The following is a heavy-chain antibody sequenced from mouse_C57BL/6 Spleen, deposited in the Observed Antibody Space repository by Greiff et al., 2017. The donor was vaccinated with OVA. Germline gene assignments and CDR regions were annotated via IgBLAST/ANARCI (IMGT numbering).Heavy chain of an antibody. CDR1: GYTFTSYW. Sequence: QVQLQQPGAELVKPGASVKLSCKASGYTFTSYWMQWVKQRPGQGLEWIGEIDPSDSYTNYNQKFKGKATLTVDTSSSKAYMQLSSLTSEDSAVYYCARYTTAPYYFDYWGQGTTLTVSS. V-gene: IGHV1-50*01. CDR2: IDPSDSYT. J-gene: IGHJ2*01. CDR3: ARYTTAPYYFDY. D-gene: IGHD1-2*01.